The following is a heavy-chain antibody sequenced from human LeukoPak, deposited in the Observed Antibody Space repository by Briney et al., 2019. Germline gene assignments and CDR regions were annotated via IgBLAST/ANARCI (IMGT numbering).Heavy chain of an antibody. Sequence: SETLSLTCAVYGGSFSGYYWSWIRQPPGKGLEWIGEINHSGSTNHNPSLKSRVTISVDTSKNQFSLKLSSVTAADTAVYYCARDRWADSSSSFDYWGQGTLVTVSS. D-gene: IGHD6-6*01. CDR3: ARDRWADSSSSFDY. J-gene: IGHJ4*02. V-gene: IGHV4-34*01. CDR2: INHSGST. CDR1: GGSFSGYY.